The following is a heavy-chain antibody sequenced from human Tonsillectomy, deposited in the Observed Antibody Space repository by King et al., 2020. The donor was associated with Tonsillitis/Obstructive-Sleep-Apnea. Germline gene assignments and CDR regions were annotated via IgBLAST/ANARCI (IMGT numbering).Heavy chain of an antibody. J-gene: IGHJ4*02. V-gene: IGHV4-39*01. Sequence: QLQESGPRLVKPSETLSLTCTVSGGSITSDLHYLGWVRQPPGKGLEWIGSIYYIWTTYYNASLKNRLTISVETSKKQFSLNLSSVTAADTAVYFCARHSKPKGREHYFDFWGQGTLVTVSS. D-gene: IGHD1/OR15-1a*01. CDR2: IYYIWTT. CDR3: ARHSKPKGREHYFDF. CDR1: GGSITSDLHY.